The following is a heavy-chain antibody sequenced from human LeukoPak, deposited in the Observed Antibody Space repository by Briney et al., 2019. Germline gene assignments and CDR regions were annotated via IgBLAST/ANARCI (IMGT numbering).Heavy chain of an antibody. CDR3: ARARYTSGWETLDY. CDR1: GFAFNSYE. D-gene: IGHD6-19*01. Sequence: AGGSLRLSCIASGFAFNSYEMNWVRQAPGKGLEWVSYISSSGSIKHCADSVKGRFTISRDNAKNSLYLQMNSLRAEDTAVYYCARARYTSGWETLDYWGQGTLVTVSS. V-gene: IGHV3-48*03. CDR2: ISSSGSIK. J-gene: IGHJ4*02.